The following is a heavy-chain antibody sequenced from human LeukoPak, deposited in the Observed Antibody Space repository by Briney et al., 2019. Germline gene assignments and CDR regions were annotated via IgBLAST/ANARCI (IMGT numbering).Heavy chain of an antibody. D-gene: IGHD3-22*01. CDR1: EYTFTGYY. CDR2: ISPKSRGT. V-gene: IGHV1-2*02. CDR3: ARGASLTYYYDSSGFFSFDY. Sequence: ASVKVSCKASEYTFTGYYIHWVRQAPGQGLEWMGWISPKSRGTDYAQKFRGRVTMTRDKPISTVYLELNALRSGDTAVYFCARGASLTYYYDSSGFFSFDYWGQGTLVTVSS. J-gene: IGHJ4*02.